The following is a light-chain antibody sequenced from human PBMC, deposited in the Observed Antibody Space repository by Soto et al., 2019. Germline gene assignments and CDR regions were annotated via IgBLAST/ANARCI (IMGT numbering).Light chain of an antibody. J-gene: IGKJ1*01. CDR3: QQYNSYWT. Sequence: DIQMTQSPSTLSASVGDRVTMTCRASQRISSWLACYQQKPGKAPKLLIYDASSLESGVPSRFSGSGSGTEFTLTISSLQPDDFATYYCQQYNSYWTFGQGTKVEIK. CDR2: DAS. V-gene: IGKV1-5*01. CDR1: QRISSW.